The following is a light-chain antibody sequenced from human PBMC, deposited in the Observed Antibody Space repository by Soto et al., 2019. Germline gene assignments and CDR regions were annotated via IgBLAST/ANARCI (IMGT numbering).Light chain of an antibody. V-gene: IGKV1-39*01. CDR1: QSISTY. J-gene: IGKJ1*01. Sequence: DIPMTQSPSSLSASVGDRVTITCRASQSISTYVNWYQQKPGKAPKVLIYAASSLQSGVPSRFSGSGSGTDFSLTISSLQPEDFAGYYCQQSYRIPWTFGQGTKVEIK. CDR3: QQSYRIPWT. CDR2: AAS.